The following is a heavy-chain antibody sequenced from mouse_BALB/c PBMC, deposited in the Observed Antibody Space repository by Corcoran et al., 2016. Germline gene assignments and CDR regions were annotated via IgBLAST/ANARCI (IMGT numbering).Heavy chain of an antibody. CDR2: INPNNGGT. CDR1: GYTFTDYN. CDR3: ARTYFGSGGFAY. J-gene: IGHJ3*01. V-gene: IGHV1-18*01. D-gene: IGHD1-1*01. Sequence: EVLLQQSGPELVKPGASVKIPCKASGYTFTDYNMDWVKQSHGKSLEWIVDINPNNGGTVYNQRLKGKATLTVDKSSSTAYMELRSLTSEDTAVYYCARTYFGSGGFAYWGQGTLVTVSA.